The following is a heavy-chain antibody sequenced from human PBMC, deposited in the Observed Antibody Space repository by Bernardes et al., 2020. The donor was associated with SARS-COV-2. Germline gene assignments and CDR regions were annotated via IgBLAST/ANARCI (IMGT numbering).Heavy chain of an antibody. CDR2: ISWNSGSI. D-gene: IGHD3-16*01. V-gene: IGHV3-9*01. J-gene: IGHJ2*01. Sequence: SLFLSCAASGFTFNDYAMHWVRQAPGKGLEWVSGISWNSGSIGYADSVKGRFTISRDNAKNSLYLQMNSLRAEDTALYYCAKDKTEMGEYWYFDLWGRGTLVTVSS. CDR3: AKDKTEMGEYWYFDL. CDR1: GFTFNDYA.